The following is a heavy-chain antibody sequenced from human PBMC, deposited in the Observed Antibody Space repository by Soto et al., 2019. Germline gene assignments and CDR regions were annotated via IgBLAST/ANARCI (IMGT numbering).Heavy chain of an antibody. CDR1: GGTFSSYT. Sequence: QVQLVQSGAEVKKPGSSVKVSCKASGGTFSSYTISWVRQAPGQGLEWMGRIIPILGIANYAQKFQGRVTITADKSTGTAYMELSSLRSEDTAVYYCARHPRFGEPPTYYSYYMDVWGKGTTVTVSS. CDR3: ARHPRFGEPPTYYSYYMDV. V-gene: IGHV1-69*02. J-gene: IGHJ6*03. D-gene: IGHD3-10*01. CDR2: IIPILGIA.